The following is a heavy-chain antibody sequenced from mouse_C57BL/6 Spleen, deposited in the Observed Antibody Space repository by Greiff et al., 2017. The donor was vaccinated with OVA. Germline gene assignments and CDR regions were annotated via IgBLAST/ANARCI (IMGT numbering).Heavy chain of an antibody. CDR3: ARDELDSKHWYFDV. V-gene: IGHV1-59*01. Sequence: QVQLQQPGAELVRPGTSVKLSCTASGYTFTSYWMHWVKQRPGQGLEWIGVIDPSDSYTNYNQKFKGKATLTVDTSSSTAYMQLSSLTSEDSAVYYCARDELDSKHWYFDVWGTGTTVTVSS. CDR2: IDPSDSYT. J-gene: IGHJ1*03. D-gene: IGHD2-5*01. CDR1: GYTFTSYW.